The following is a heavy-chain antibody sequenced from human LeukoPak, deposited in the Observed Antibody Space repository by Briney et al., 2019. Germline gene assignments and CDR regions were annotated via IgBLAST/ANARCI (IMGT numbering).Heavy chain of an antibody. CDR1: GGSFSGYY. Sequence: PSETLSLTCAVYGGSFSGYYWSWIRQPPGKGLEWIGEINHSGSTNYNPSLKSRVTISVDTSKNQFSLKLSSVTAADTAVYYCARRIQLWFSCYYYYYMDVWGKGTTVTVSS. CDR2: INHSGST. J-gene: IGHJ6*03. CDR3: ARRIQLWFSCYYYYYMDV. D-gene: IGHD5-18*01. V-gene: IGHV4-34*01.